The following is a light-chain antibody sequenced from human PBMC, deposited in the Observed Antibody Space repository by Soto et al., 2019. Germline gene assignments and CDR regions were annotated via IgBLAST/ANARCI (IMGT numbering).Light chain of an antibody. J-gene: IGLJ2*01. V-gene: IGLV3-21*04. CDR3: QVWDSSSDHVV. CDR2: YDS. Sequence: SYELTQPPSVSVAPGNTARITCGGNYIGSKSVHWYQQKPGQAPVLVIYYDSDRPSGIPERFSGSNSGNTATLTISRVEAGDEADYYCQVWDSSSDHVVFGGGTKLTVL. CDR1: YIGSKS.